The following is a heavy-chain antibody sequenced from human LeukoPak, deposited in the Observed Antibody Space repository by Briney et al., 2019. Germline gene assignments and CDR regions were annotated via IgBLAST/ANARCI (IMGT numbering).Heavy chain of an antibody. CDR3: ARGGPFDI. CDR2: IYYSGST. V-gene: IGHV4-39*07. Sequence: ASETLSLTCTVSGVSISSSSYYWGWIRQPPGKGLEWIGSIYYSGSTYYNPSLKSRVTISVDTSKNQFSLKLSSVTAADTAVYYCARGGPFDIWGQGTMVTVSS. J-gene: IGHJ3*02. CDR1: GVSISSSSYY.